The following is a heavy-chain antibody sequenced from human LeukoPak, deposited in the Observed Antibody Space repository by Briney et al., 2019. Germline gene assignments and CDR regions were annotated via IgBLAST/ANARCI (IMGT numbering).Heavy chain of an antibody. J-gene: IGHJ5*02. CDR3: ARGETILNWFDP. CDR2: IIPISGRA. Sequence: SVKVSCKASGYTFTSYGISWVRQAPGQGLEWMGGIIPISGRADYAQKFQDIVTITADESTSTVYMELSSLRSEDTAVYYCARGETILNWFDPWGQGTLVTVSS. CDR1: GYTFTSYG. D-gene: IGHD1-1*01. V-gene: IGHV1-69*13.